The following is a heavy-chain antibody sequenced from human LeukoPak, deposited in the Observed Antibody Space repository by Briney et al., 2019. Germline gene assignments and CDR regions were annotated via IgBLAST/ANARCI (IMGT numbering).Heavy chain of an antibody. V-gene: IGHV3-30*02. CDR3: AKDQGVVGSYDA. Sequence: PGGSLRLSCEASGFTFGRFGMNWVRQAPGKGLEWVAFIQYDESLKCYLGSVKGRFATSRDNSKNTVYLQMNSLRVEDTAVYYCAKDQGVVGSYDAWGQGTLVTVSS. J-gene: IGHJ5*02. CDR2: IQYDESLK. D-gene: IGHD3-10*01. CDR1: GFTFGRFG.